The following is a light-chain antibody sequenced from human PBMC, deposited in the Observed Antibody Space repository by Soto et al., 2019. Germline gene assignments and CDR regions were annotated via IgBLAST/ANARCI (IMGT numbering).Light chain of an antibody. CDR3: QLYLTTAT. Sequence: DIVMTQSPDSLAVSLGERATINCKSSQSVLYSSNNKNYLAWYQQKPGQPPKLLIYWASTRESGVPDRFSGSGSGTDFTLTISSLQAEDVAVYYCQLYLTTATFGQGTKVEI. V-gene: IGKV4-1*01. CDR2: WAS. J-gene: IGKJ1*01. CDR1: QSVLYSSNNKNY.